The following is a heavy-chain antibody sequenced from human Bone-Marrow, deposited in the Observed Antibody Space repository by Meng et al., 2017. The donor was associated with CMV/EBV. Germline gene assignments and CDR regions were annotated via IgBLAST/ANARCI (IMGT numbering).Heavy chain of an antibody. CDR2: ISASAGGT. CDR1: GFTFSSYG. Sequence: GESLKISCAASGFTFSSYGMSWVRQAPGKGLEWVSAISASAGGTYYADSVKGRFTISRDNAKNTLYLQMNSLRAEDTAVYYCAKYSAVGERLYYFDYWGQGTLVTVSS. CDR3: AKYSAVGERLYYFDY. D-gene: IGHD2-21*01. V-gene: IGHV3-23*01. J-gene: IGHJ4*02.